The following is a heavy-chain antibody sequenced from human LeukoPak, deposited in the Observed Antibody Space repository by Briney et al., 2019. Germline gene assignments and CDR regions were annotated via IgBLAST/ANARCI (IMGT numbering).Heavy chain of an antibody. CDR2: IYPGDSDT. CDR1: GYSFTSYW. V-gene: IGHV5-51*01. J-gene: IGHJ3*02. D-gene: IGHD3-3*01. CDR3: ARVRFFLTDAFDI. Sequence: GESLKISCKDSGYSFTSYWIGWVRQMPGKGLEWMGIIYPGDSDTRYSPSFQGQVTISADKSISTAYLQWSSLKASDTAMYYCARVRFFLTDAFDIWGQGTMVTVSS.